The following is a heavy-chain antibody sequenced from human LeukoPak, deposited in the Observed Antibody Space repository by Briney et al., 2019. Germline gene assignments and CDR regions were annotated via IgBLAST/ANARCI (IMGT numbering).Heavy chain of an antibody. J-gene: IGHJ6*03. CDR2: IKQDGSEK. D-gene: IGHD3-3*01. Sequence: GGSLRLSCAASGFTFSSYWMSWVRQAPGKGLEWVANIKQDGSEKYYVDSVKGRFTISRDNAKNSLYLQMNSLRAEDTAVYYCASDTRYDFWSGSDYYYYYMDVWGKGTTVTASS. CDR1: GFTFSSYW. V-gene: IGHV3-7*01. CDR3: ASDTRYDFWSGSDYYYYYMDV.